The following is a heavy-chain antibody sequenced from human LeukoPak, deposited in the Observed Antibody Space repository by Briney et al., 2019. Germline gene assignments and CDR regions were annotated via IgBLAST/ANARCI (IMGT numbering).Heavy chain of an antibody. Sequence: ASVKVSCKASGYTFTSYAMHWVRQAPGQRLEWMGWINAGNGNTKYSQKFQGRVTITRDTSASTVYMELSSLRSEDTAVYYCARDGAVAVYYFDYWGQGTLVTVSS. V-gene: IGHV1-3*01. CDR3: ARDGAVAVYYFDY. CDR2: INAGNGNT. D-gene: IGHD6-19*01. CDR1: GYTFTSYA. J-gene: IGHJ4*02.